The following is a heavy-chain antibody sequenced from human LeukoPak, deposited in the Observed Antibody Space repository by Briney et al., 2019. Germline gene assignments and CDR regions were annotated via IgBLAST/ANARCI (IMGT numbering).Heavy chain of an antibody. V-gene: IGHV3-11*06. Sequence: GGSLRLSCAASGFTYSDYYMSWIRQAPGKGLEWISFISSSSSYTNYADSVKGRFTISRDNTKNSLYLQMNNLRAEDTAVYYCARGGADYVIGYWGQGTLVTVSS. CDR2: ISSSSSYT. CDR1: GFTYSDYY. CDR3: ARGGADYVIGY. J-gene: IGHJ4*02. D-gene: IGHD4-17*01.